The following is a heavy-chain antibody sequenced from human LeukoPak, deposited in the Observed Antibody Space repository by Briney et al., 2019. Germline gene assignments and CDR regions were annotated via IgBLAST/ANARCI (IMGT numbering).Heavy chain of an antibody. CDR1: GFTFSSYA. D-gene: IGHD6-19*01. J-gene: IGHJ4*02. Sequence: QPGGSLRLSCAASGFTFSSYAMSWVRQAPGKGLEWVSAISGSGGSTYYADSVKGRFTISRDNSKNTLYLQMNSLRAEDTAVYYCAKVDGRRCFILFAGHSSGCLPFDYWGQGTLVTVSS. CDR3: AKVDGRRCFILFAGHSSGCLPFDY. V-gene: IGHV3-23*01. CDR2: ISGSGGST.